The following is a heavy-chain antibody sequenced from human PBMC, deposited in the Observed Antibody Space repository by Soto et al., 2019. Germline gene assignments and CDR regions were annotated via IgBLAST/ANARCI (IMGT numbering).Heavy chain of an antibody. J-gene: IGHJ4*02. CDR2: VRKKTNNYTT. D-gene: IGHD6-19*01. V-gene: IGHV3-72*01. Sequence: GGSLRLSCAASGFIFSDHYMDWVRQAPGKGLEWVGRVRKKTNNYTTEYAASVKGRFTISRDDSRNSLYLQMNSLRAEDTAVYYCVRVGSDWYFDFWGQGAPVTVSS. CDR3: VRVGSDWYFDF. CDR1: GFIFSDHY.